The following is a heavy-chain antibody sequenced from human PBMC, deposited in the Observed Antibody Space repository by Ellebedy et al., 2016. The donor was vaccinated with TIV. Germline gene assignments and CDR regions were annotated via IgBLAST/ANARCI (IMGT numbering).Heavy chain of an antibody. Sequence: ASVKVSCXVSGYTLTELSMHWVRQAPGKGLEWMGGFDPEDGEAIYAQKFQGRVTMTEDTSTDTAYMELSSLRSEDTAVYYCARTALAAAGSDYWGQGTLVTVSS. CDR2: FDPEDGEA. CDR3: ARTALAAAGSDY. D-gene: IGHD6-13*01. J-gene: IGHJ4*02. V-gene: IGHV1-24*01. CDR1: GYTLTELS.